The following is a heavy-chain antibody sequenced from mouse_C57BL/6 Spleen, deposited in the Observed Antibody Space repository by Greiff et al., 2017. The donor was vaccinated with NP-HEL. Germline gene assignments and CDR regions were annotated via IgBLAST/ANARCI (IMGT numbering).Heavy chain of an antibody. Sequence: EVKLVESGGGLVKPGGSLKLSCAASGFTFSSYTMSWVRQTPEKRLEWVATISGGGGNTYYPDSVKGRFTISRDNAKNTLYLQMSSLRSEDTALYYCARLGGRGYFDVWGTGTTVTVSS. J-gene: IGHJ1*03. CDR2: ISGGGGNT. V-gene: IGHV5-9*01. CDR1: GFTFSSYT. CDR3: ARLGGRGYFDV. D-gene: IGHD1-1*01.